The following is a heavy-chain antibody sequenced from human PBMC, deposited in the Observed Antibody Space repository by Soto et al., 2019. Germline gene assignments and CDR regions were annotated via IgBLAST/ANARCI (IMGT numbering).Heavy chain of an antibody. CDR3: ARECGGDCHPLYYYYGMDV. Sequence: ASVKVSCKASGYTFTGYYMHWVRQAPGQGLEWMGWINPNSGGTNYAQKFQGWVTMTRDTSISTAYMELSRLRSDDTAVYYCARECGGDCHPLYYYYGMDVWGQGTTVTVSS. V-gene: IGHV1-2*04. CDR2: INPNSGGT. J-gene: IGHJ6*02. D-gene: IGHD2-21*02. CDR1: GYTFTGYY.